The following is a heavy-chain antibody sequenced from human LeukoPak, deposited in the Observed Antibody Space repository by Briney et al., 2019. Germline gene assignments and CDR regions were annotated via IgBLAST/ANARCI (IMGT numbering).Heavy chain of an antibody. Sequence: KPSETLSLTCTVSGGSIRSHYWIWIRQPPGKGLEWIGHIYNSGSTNYNTSLKSRVTISVDTSKIQFSLKLSSVTAADTAVYYCARVSPAGTGWFDPWGQGTLVTVSS. V-gene: IGHV4-59*11. D-gene: IGHD6-13*01. CDR1: GGSIRSHY. CDR2: IYNSGST. J-gene: IGHJ5*02. CDR3: ARVSPAGTGWFDP.